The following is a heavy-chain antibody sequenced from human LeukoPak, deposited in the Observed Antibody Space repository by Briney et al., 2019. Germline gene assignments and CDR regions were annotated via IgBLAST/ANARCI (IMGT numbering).Heavy chain of an antibody. CDR3: AREGPKIPYYDCVWGSLDV. CDR1: GFTFSSYG. CDR2: IRYDGSNK. J-gene: IGHJ6*02. Sequence: PGGSLRLSCAASGFTFSSYGMHWVRQAPGKGLEWVAFIRYDGSNKYYADSVKGRFTISRDNSKNTLYLQMNSLRAEDTAVYYCAREGPKIPYYDCVWGSLDVWGQGTTVTVSS. D-gene: IGHD3-16*01. V-gene: IGHV3-30*02.